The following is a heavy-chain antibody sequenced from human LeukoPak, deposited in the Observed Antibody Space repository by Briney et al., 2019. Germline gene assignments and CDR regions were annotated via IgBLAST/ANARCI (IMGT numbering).Heavy chain of an antibody. CDR2: ISYDGSNK. J-gene: IGHJ4*02. CDR1: GFTFSSYA. D-gene: IGHD1-7*01. V-gene: IGHV3-30-3*01. Sequence: PGRPLRLSCAASGFTFSSYAMHWVRQAPGKGLEWVAVISYDGSNKYYADSVKGRFTISRDNSKNTLYLQMNSLRAEDTAVYYCARDSGTTGTFDYWGQGTLVTVSS. CDR3: ARDSGTTGTFDY.